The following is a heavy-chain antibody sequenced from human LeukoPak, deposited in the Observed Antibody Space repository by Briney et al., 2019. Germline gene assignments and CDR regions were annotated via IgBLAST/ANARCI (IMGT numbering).Heavy chain of an antibody. CDR2: IYPGDSDT. D-gene: IGHD6-19*01. CDR1: GYSFTSYW. J-gene: IGHJ4*02. CDR3: AIQGSSIAVTVDY. V-gene: IGHV5-51*01. Sequence: GESLKISCKGSGYSFTSYWIGWVRQMPGKGLEWMGIIYPGDSDTRYSPSFQGQVTISADKSISTAYLHWSSLKASDTAMYYCAIQGSSIAVTVDYWGQGTLVTVSS.